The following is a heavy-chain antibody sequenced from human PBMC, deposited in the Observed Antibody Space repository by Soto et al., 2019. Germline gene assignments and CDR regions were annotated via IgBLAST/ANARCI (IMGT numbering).Heavy chain of an antibody. Sequence: PSETLSLTCSIYMGSFSGYYWSWSRQPPGKGLEWIGEISQSGNTNYSPSLKSRVSISIDTSKKQFSLNLASVSAADTAVYYCARAPKVSGSSQTRPDFWGQGTLVTVSS. V-gene: IGHV4-34*01. D-gene: IGHD6-6*01. J-gene: IGHJ4*02. CDR2: ISQSGNT. CDR1: MGSFSGYY. CDR3: ARAPKVSGSSQTRPDF.